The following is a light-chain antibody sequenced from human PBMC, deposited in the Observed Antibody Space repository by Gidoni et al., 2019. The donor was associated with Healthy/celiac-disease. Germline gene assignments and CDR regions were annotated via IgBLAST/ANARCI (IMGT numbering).Light chain of an antibody. CDR3: QQSANLPRDT. CDR2: DTS. J-gene: IGKJ2*01. Sequence: DIQMTQSPSSLSASVGDRVTITCQASQNISDYLNWYQHKPGKAPKLLIYDTSNLETGVPSRLSGGGSGTDFTFTISSLQPEDVATYYCQQSANLPRDTFGQGTKLEIK. CDR1: QNISDY. V-gene: IGKV1-33*01.